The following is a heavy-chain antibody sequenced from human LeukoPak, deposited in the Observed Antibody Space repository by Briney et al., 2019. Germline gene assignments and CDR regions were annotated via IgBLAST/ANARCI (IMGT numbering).Heavy chain of an antibody. CDR2: ISYDGSNK. Sequence: GGSLRLSCAASGFTFSTYAMSWVRQAPGKGLEWVAVISYDGSNKYYADSVKGRFTISRDNSKNTLYLQMNSLRAEDTAVYYCAKPGALYCSGGSCHFDIWGQGTMVTVSS. V-gene: IGHV3-30*18. CDR3: AKPGALYCSGGSCHFDI. CDR1: GFTFSTYA. D-gene: IGHD2-15*01. J-gene: IGHJ3*02.